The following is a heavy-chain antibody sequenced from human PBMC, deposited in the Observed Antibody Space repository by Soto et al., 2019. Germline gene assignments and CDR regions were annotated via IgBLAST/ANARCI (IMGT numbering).Heavy chain of an antibody. CDR2: ISSSSSYI. J-gene: IGHJ3*02. CDR3: ARAIATFGGFDI. D-gene: IGHD3-10*01. Sequence: GGSLRLSCPASGFTFSSYSMNWVRQAPGKGLEWVSSISSSSSYINYADSVKGRFTISRDNAKNSLYLQMNSLRAEDTAVYYCARAIATFGGFDIWGQGTMVTVSS. V-gene: IGHV3-21*01. CDR1: GFTFSSYS.